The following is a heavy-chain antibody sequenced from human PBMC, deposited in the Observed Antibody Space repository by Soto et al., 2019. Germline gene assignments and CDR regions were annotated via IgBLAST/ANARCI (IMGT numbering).Heavy chain of an antibody. D-gene: IGHD6-6*01. V-gene: IGHV4-59*08. CDR2: IYYSGST. Sequence: SETLSLTCTVSGGSISSYYWSWIRQPPGKGLEWIGYIYYSGSTNYNPSLKSRVTISVDTSKNQFSLKLSSVTAADTAVYYCARSIEGYSYFDYWGQGTLVTVSS. J-gene: IGHJ4*02. CDR3: ARSIEGYSYFDY. CDR1: GGSISSYY.